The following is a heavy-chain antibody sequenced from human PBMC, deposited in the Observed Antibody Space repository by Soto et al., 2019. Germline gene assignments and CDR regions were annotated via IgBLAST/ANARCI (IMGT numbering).Heavy chain of an antibody. Sequence: ASVKVSCKASGYTFTSYYMHWVRQAPGQGLEWMGIINPSGGSTSYAQKYQGRVTMTRDTSTSTVYMELSSLRSEDTAVYYCARVYCSGGSCYGIDYWGQGTLVTVSS. CDR3: ARVYCSGGSCYGIDY. V-gene: IGHV1-46*01. CDR1: GYTFTSYY. CDR2: INPSGGST. D-gene: IGHD2-15*01. J-gene: IGHJ4*02.